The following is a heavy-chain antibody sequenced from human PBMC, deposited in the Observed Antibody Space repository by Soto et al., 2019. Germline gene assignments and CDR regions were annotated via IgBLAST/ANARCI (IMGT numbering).Heavy chain of an antibody. CDR2: ISSSTNST. CDR1: GFTFSTYS. D-gene: IGHD3-22*01. J-gene: IGHJ5*02. V-gene: IGHV3-23*01. CDR3: ASSTMIVVITA. Sequence: GGSLRLSCAASGFTFSTYSMNWVRQAPGKGLEWVSFISSSTNSTYYTDSVKGRFTISRDNSQNTLYLQMNSLRADDTAIYYCASSTMIVVITAWGQGTLVTVSS.